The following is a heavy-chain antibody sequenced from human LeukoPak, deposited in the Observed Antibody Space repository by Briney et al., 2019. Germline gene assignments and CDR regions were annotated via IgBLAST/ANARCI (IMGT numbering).Heavy chain of an antibody. Sequence: GGSLRLSCAASGFTFSSYGMHWVRQAPGKGLEWVAVISYDGSNKYYADSVKGRFTISRDNSKNTLYLQMNSLRAEDTAVYYCAKGIPFDYWGQGTLVTVST. J-gene: IGHJ4*02. CDR1: GFTFSSYG. CDR2: ISYDGSNK. V-gene: IGHV3-30*18. CDR3: AKGIPFDY. D-gene: IGHD2-2*02.